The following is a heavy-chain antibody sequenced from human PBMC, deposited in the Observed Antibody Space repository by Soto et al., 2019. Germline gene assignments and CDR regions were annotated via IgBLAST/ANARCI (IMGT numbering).Heavy chain of an antibody. D-gene: IGHD6-6*01. CDR2: IYPGDSDT. J-gene: IGHJ6*02. CDR3: ARHGIAARDYYYGMDV. CDR1: GYSFTSYW. V-gene: IGHV5-51*01. Sequence: PGESLKISCKGSGYSFTSYWIGWVRQMPGKGLEWMGIIYPGDSDTRYSPSFQGQVTISADKSISTAYLQWSSLKASDTAMYYCARHGIAARDYYYGMDVWGQGTTVTVSS.